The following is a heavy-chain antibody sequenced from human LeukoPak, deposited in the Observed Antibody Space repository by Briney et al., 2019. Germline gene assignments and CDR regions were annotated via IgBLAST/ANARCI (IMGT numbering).Heavy chain of an antibody. D-gene: IGHD2-15*01. CDR1: GFTFSSYA. V-gene: IGHV3-23*01. J-gene: IGHJ4*02. Sequence: PGGSLRLSCAASGFTFSSYAMSWVRQAPGKGLEWVSAISGSGGGTYYADSVKGRFTISRDNSKNTLYLQMNSLRAEDMAVYYCAKGGNCSGGSCYLSIDYWGQGTLVTVSS. CDR2: ISGSGGGT. CDR3: AKGGNCSGGSCYLSIDY.